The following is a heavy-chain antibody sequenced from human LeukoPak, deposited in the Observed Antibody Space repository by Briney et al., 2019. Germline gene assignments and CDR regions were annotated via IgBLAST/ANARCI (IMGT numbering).Heavy chain of an antibody. CDR1: GGSISSSSYY. D-gene: IGHD1-26*01. J-gene: IGHJ6*02. CDR2: IYYSGST. Sequence: SKTLSLTCTVSGGSISSSSYYWGWIRQPPGKGLEWIGSIYYSGSTYYNPSLKSRVTISVDTSKNQFSLKLSSVTAADTAVYYCARDGGSYYIYYYYGMDVWGQGTTVTVSS. CDR3: ARDGGSYYIYYYYGMDV. V-gene: IGHV4-39*02.